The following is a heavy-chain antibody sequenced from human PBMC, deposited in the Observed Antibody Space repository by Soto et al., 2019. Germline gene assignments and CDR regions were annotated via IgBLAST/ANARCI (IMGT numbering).Heavy chain of an antibody. Sequence: QVQLVQSGAEVKKPGASVKVSCKASGYTFTSYDINWVRQATGQGPEWMGWMNPNSGNTGYAQKFQGRVTMTRNTSISTAYMELSSLRSEDTAVYYCARVIDYDFWSGYQNWFDPWGQGTLVTVSS. CDR3: ARVIDYDFWSGYQNWFDP. J-gene: IGHJ5*02. CDR2: MNPNSGNT. CDR1: GYTFTSYD. V-gene: IGHV1-8*01. D-gene: IGHD3-3*01.